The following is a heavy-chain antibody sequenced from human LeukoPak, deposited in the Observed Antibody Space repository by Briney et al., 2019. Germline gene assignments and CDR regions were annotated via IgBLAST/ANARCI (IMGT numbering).Heavy chain of an antibody. CDR3: ARDIVVVPAAAIRFDY. CDR1: GYTFTSYG. Sequence: GASVKVSCKASGYTFTSYGISWVRQAPGQGLEWMGWISAHNGNTNYAQKLQGRVTMTTDTSTSTAYMELRSLRSDDTAVYYCARDIVVVPAAAIRFDYWGQGTLVTVSS. V-gene: IGHV1-18*01. D-gene: IGHD2-2*01. J-gene: IGHJ4*02. CDR2: ISAHNGNT.